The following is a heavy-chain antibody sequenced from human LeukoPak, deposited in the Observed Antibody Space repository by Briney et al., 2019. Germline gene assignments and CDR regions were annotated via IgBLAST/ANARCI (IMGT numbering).Heavy chain of an antibody. J-gene: IGHJ5*02. V-gene: IGHV4-59*08. CDR3: ARTLYYYGSGSSWFDP. Sequence: SETLSLTCSASGGSISSYYWRWIRQPPGKGLEWMGNIYYSGSTNYNPSLKSRVTISVDTSTNQFSLKLSSVNAADTAVYYCARTLYYYGSGSSWFDPWGQGTLVTVSS. D-gene: IGHD3-10*01. CDR2: IYYSGST. CDR1: GGSISSYY.